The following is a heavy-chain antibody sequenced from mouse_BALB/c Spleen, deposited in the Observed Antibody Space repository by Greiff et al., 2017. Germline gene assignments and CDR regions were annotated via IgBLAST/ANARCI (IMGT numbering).Heavy chain of an antibody. V-gene: IGHV5-4*02. Sequence: EVQLQESGGGLVKPGGSLKLSCAASGFTFSDYYMYWVRQTPEKRLEWVATISDGGSYTYYPDSVKGRFTISRDNAKNNLYLQMSSLKSEDTAMYYCARDVPYDYDVYYAMDYWGQGTSVTVSS. J-gene: IGHJ4*01. D-gene: IGHD2-4*01. CDR2: ISDGGSYT. CDR3: ARDVPYDYDVYYAMDY. CDR1: GFTFSDYY.